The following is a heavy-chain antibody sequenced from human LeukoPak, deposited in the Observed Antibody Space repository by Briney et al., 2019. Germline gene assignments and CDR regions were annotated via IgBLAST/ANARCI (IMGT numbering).Heavy chain of an antibody. D-gene: IGHD6-6*01. Sequence: ASVKVSCKASGYTFTGYYMHWVRQAPGQGLEWMGWINPNSGGTNHAQKFQGRVTMTRDTSISTAYMELSRLRSDDTAVYYCARARLDLNWFDPWGQGTLVTVSS. CDR3: ARARLDLNWFDP. CDR2: INPNSGGT. J-gene: IGHJ5*02. CDR1: GYTFTGYY. V-gene: IGHV1-2*02.